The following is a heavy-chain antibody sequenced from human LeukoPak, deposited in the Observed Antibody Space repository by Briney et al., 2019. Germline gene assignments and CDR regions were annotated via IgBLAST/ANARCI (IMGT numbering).Heavy chain of an antibody. D-gene: IGHD2-15*01. V-gene: IGHV3-23*01. J-gene: IGHJ3*01. CDR2: IGGGGVRT. Sequence: GGSLRLSCVASGFTYSSYAMSWVRQAPGKGLEWVSSIGGGGVRTDYADSVKGRFTISRDNSKNTLYLQVNSLRAEDTALYYCAKLPGYCSGGTCQDAFDVWGQGTMVTVSS. CDR1: GFTYSSYA. CDR3: AKLPGYCSGGTCQDAFDV.